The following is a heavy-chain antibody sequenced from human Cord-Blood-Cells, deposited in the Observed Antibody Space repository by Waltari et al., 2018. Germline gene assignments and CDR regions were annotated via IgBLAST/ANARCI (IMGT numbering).Heavy chain of an antibody. CDR1: GGTFSSYA. D-gene: IGHD3-22*01. V-gene: IGHV1-69*01. J-gene: IGHJ1*01. CDR2: IIPIFGTA. Sequence: QVQLVQSGAEVKKPGSSVKVSCKASGGTFSSYAISWVRQPPGHGLEWMGGIIPIFGTANYAQKFQGRVTITADESTSTAYMELSSLRSEDTAVYYCATDPYYYDSSGYYRSEYFQHWGQGTLVTVSS. CDR3: ATDPYYYDSSGYYRSEYFQH.